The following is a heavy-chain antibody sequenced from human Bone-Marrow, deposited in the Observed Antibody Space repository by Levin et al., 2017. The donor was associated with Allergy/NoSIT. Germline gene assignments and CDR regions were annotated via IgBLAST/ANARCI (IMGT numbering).Heavy chain of an antibody. CDR1: GYTFTAYY. CDR3: ARGDFFGSRGMDS. CDR2: LNPNSGDT. J-gene: IGHJ5*02. V-gene: IGHV1-2*02. D-gene: IGHD3-10*01. Sequence: EASVKVSCEASGYTFTAYYIQWVRQAPGQGLEWMGWLNPNSGDTDLAPKFQGRVTMTRDTSIDTAYMEVTTLTSDDTAVYYCARGDFFGSRGMDSWGPGTLVIVSS.